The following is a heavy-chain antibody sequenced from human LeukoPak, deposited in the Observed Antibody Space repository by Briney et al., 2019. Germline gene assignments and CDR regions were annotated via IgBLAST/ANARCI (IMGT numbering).Heavy chain of an antibody. Sequence: ASVKVPCKASGYTFTAYYIHWVRQAPGQGLKWMGWINPNSGGTNYAREFQGRVTMTRDTSISTAYMEVSRLTPDDTAVYYCARLYSSAVLPLDFWGQGTLVTVSS. D-gene: IGHD6-25*01. CDR2: INPNSGGT. CDR1: GYTFTAYY. V-gene: IGHV1-2*02. CDR3: ARLYSSAVLPLDF. J-gene: IGHJ4*02.